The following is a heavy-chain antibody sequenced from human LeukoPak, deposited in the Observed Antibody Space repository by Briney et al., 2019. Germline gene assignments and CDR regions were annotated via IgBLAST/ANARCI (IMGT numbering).Heavy chain of an antibody. CDR2: ISYDGSNK. CDR3: AKDGMVRGVKPYYFDY. D-gene: IGHD3-10*01. V-gene: IGHV3-30-3*01. Sequence: GGSLRLSCAASGFTFSSYAMHWVRQAPGKGLEWVAVISYDGSNKYYADSVKGRFTISRDNSKNTLYLQMNSLRAEDTAVYYCAKDGMVRGVKPYYFDYWGQGTLVTVSS. J-gene: IGHJ4*02. CDR1: GFTFSSYA.